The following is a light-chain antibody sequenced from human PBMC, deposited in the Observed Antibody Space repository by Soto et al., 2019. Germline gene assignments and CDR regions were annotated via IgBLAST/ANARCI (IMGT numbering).Light chain of an antibody. Sequence: DIQVTQSPSTLSASVGDRVTITCRASQSISSWLAWYQQKPGKAPKLLIYKASSLESGVPSRFSGSGSGTEFTLTISSLQPDDFATYYCQQFNNYPWTFGQGTKVHIK. V-gene: IGKV1-5*03. J-gene: IGKJ1*01. CDR1: QSISSW. CDR2: KAS. CDR3: QQFNNYPWT.